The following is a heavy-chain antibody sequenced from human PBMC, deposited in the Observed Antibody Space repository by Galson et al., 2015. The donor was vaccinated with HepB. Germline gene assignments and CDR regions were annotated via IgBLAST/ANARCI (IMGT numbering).Heavy chain of an antibody. D-gene: IGHD4-17*01. J-gene: IGHJ4*02. CDR1: GFTFSNYG. CDR2: ITYDGSNT. V-gene: IGHV3-30*18. Sequence: LRLSCAASGFTFSNYGIHWVRQAPGKGLEWVAVITYDGSNTYYADSVRGRFTISRDNSKKTLYLQMNSLRAEDTAVYYCGKDLCENYGFVDYWGQGILVTVSS. CDR3: GKDLCENYGFVDY.